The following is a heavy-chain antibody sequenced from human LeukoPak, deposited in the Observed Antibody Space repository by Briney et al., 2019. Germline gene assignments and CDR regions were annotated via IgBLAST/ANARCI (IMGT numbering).Heavy chain of an antibody. CDR3: ASYCSITNCYKRAFHI. Sequence: PSETLSLTCTVSGDSISSSSSFWGWIRQPPGKGLEWIGSAYYSGSTYYNPSLKSRVTISVDTSKNQFSVNLSSVTAADTAVYYCASYCSITNCYKRAFHIWGQGTVATVSS. CDR2: AYYSGST. CDR1: GDSISSSSSF. D-gene: IGHD2-2*02. J-gene: IGHJ3*02. V-gene: IGHV4-39*01.